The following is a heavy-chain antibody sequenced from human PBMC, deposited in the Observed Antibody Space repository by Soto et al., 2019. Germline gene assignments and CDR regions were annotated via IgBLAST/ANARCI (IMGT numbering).Heavy chain of an antibody. D-gene: IGHD3-22*01. J-gene: IGHJ4*02. CDR1: GASISSADYS. CDR2: IYYTGNT. Sequence: SETLSLTCTVSGASISSADYSWGWIRQPPGKGLEYIGSIYYTGNTYYNSSLMSRVTISLDRSKNQFSLKLSSVTAADTAVYYCARGGVDYYDSSGYYFSPYYFDYWGQGTLVTVSS. CDR3: ARGGVDYYDSSGYYFSPYYFDY. V-gene: IGHV4-39*07.